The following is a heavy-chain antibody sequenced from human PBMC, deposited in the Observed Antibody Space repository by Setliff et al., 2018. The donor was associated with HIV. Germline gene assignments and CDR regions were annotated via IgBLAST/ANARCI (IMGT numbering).Heavy chain of an antibody. CDR2: IYYSGKS. D-gene: IGHD3-3*01. CDR3: ARRGSSGDPWSGSHYLYDFDC. Sequence: SETLSLTCTVSGGSISSSSHHWSWIRRTQGKGLEWIGSIYYSGKSYYNPSLQSRVTIYVDTSKNQFSLKLSSVSAADTAVYYCARRGSSGDPWSGSHYLYDFDCWGQGTLVTVSS. V-gene: IGHV4-39*01. J-gene: IGHJ4*02. CDR1: GGSISSSSHH.